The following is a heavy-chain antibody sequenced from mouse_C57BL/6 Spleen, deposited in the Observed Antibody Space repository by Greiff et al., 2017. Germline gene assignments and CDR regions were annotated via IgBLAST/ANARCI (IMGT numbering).Heavy chain of an antibody. J-gene: IGHJ2*01. CDR2: IYPRSGNT. CDR1: GYTFTSYG. V-gene: IGHV1-81*01. CDR3: ARGEWDDNY. Sequence: QVQLQQSGAELARPGASVKLSCKASGYTFTSYGISWVKQRTGQGLEWIGEIYPRSGNTYYNEKFKGKATLTEDKSSSTAYMELRSLTSEDSAVYFCARGEWDDNYWGQGTTLTVSS. D-gene: IGHD4-1*01.